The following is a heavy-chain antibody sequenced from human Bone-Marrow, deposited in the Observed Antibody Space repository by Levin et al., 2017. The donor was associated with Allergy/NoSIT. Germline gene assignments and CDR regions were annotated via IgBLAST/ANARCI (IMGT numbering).Heavy chain of an antibody. J-gene: IGHJ5*02. D-gene: IGHD2-15*01. CDR2: ISGSGDST. CDR1: GFHFTTHA. CDR3: ARDRVVVVGLFQS. V-gene: IGHV3-23*01. Sequence: GESLKISCAASGFHFTTHAMCWVRQAPGQGLEWVSAISGSGDSTFYSESVKGRFTISRDNSKNTFSLQMNNLRAEDTGIYYCARDRVVVVGLFQSWGQGTQVTVSP.